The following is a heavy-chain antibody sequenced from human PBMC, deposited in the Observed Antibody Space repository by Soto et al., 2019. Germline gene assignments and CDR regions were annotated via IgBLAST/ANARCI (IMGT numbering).Heavy chain of an antibody. CDR1: GGSISSYY. CDR2: VYYSGST. Sequence: SETVSLTCTVSGGSISSYYWSWIRQPPGKGLERMGYVYYSGSTNYNPSPNSRGTISLDTSKNQFSLKLSSVTAADTAVYYCAREVHCSGGSCYWFDPWGQGTLVTVSS. D-gene: IGHD2-15*01. J-gene: IGHJ5*02. CDR3: AREVHCSGGSCYWFDP. V-gene: IGHV4-59*01.